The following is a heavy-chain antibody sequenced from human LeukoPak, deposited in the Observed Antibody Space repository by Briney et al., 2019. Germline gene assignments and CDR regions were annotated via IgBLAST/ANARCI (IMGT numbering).Heavy chain of an antibody. J-gene: IGHJ6*03. CDR1: GFTFSSYG. Sequence: PGRSLRLSCAASGFTFSSYGMHWVRQAPGKGLEWVAVIWYDGSNKYYADSVKGRFTISRDNSKNTLYLQMNSLRAEDTAVYYCARRYCSSTSCYLRFPTYPDYYYYMDVWGKGTTVTVSS. CDR3: ARRYCSSTSCYLRFPTYPDYYYYMDV. CDR2: IWYDGSNK. V-gene: IGHV3-33*01. D-gene: IGHD2-2*01.